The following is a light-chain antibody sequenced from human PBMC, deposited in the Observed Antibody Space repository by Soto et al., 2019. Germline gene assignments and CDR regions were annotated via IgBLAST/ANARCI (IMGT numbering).Light chain of an antibody. J-gene: IGKJ1*01. V-gene: IGKV3-11*01. CDR3: QQRSNWPLT. CDR1: QSVSSY. CDR2: DAS. Sequence: EIVLTQSPATLSLSPGERATLSCRASQSVSSYLAWYQQKPGQAPRLLIYDASNRATGIPARFSGSGAGTGFTLTISSLAPEAFAVYYCQQRSNWPLTFGQGTKVDIK.